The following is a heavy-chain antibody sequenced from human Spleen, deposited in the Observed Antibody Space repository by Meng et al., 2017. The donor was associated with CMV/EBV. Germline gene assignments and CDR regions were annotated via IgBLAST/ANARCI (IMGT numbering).Heavy chain of an antibody. D-gene: IGHD1-1*01. J-gene: IGHJ6*02. CDR1: GYTFTGYY. CDR3: ARLGTGGGLSSYYYYPGLDV. Sequence: ASVKVSCKASGYTFTGYYMHWVRQGPGQGLEWMGRINPESGDPVYARKFQGRVTMTRDTAISTAYLELSRLKSDDTAVYYCARLGTGGGLSSYYYYPGLDVWGQGTTVTVSS. CDR2: INPESGDP. V-gene: IGHV1-2*06.